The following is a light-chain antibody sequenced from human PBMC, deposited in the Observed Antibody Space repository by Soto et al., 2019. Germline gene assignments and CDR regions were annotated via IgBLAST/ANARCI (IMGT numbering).Light chain of an antibody. CDR1: QSVRNK. CDR3: PQYNIWRSIT. CDR2: DTS. J-gene: IGKJ5*01. V-gene: IGKV3-15*01. Sequence: EVVGTQPPTSLSAYPRARITLYFRSSQSVRNKVAWYQQKPGQTPRVIIYDTSTRAADIPARFSGSGYGTYFTLTISSLQSEDIAVYYCPQYNIWRSITFGPGARLE.